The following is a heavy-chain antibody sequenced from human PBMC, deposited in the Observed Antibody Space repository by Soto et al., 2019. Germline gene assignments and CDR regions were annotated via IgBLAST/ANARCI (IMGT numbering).Heavy chain of an antibody. D-gene: IGHD3-10*01. Sequence: QVQLVQSGAEVKKPGASVKVSCKASGYSFTTYGISWVRQAPGQGLEWLGWISDYNGNTNYEKKFQGRVTMTTDTSTRTAYMELKSLISDDTAVYYCARAGYSSGSESYSPPRYYGMDVWGQGTTVTVS. CDR3: ARAGYSSGSESYSPPRYYGMDV. CDR2: ISDYNGNT. CDR1: GYSFTTYG. V-gene: IGHV1-18*01. J-gene: IGHJ6*02.